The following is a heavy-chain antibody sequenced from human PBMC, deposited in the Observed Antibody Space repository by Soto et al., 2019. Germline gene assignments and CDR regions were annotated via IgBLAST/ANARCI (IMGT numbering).Heavy chain of an antibody. J-gene: IGHJ4*02. V-gene: IGHV4-4*02. CDR2: IFHTGTT. CDR1: GDSFNTRTW. Sequence: PSETLSLTCAVSGDSFNTRTWWSWVRQPPGKGLEWIGEIFHTGTTNYNPSLKSRVALSIDKSKNEFYLDLTSVTAADTAIYYWARREAIAHRLFDYWGQGTLVTVSS. CDR3: ARREAIAHRLFDY. D-gene: IGHD6-25*01.